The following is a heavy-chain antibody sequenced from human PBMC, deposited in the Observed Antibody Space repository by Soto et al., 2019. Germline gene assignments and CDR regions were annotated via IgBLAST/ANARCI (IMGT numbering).Heavy chain of an antibody. Sequence: EVQLVESGGGLVQPGGSLRLSCAASGFTFSSYSMNWVRQAPGKGLEWVSDISSSSSTIYYTYSAKGRFTLSSDKANNSLDLKRSSLRDDDAAVYYCARPRVDGRYAFDHWGQGSLVTV. J-gene: IGHJ4*02. CDR1: GFTFSSYS. CDR2: ISSSSSTI. CDR3: ARPRVDGRYAFDH. V-gene: IGHV3-48*02. D-gene: IGHD3-9*01.